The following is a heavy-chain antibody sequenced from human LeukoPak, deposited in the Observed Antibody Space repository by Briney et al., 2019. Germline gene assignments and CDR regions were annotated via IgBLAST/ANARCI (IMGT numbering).Heavy chain of an antibody. CDR2: IYSGGTT. Sequence: GGSLRLSCAASGFTVSSNYMSWVRQAPGKGLEWVSIIYSGGTTYYADSVKGRFTISRDNSKNTLYLQMNSLRAEDTAVYYCARAGTAGGYFDYWGQGTLVTVSS. J-gene: IGHJ4*02. CDR3: ARAGTAGGYFDY. CDR1: GFTVSSNY. V-gene: IGHV3-66*01. D-gene: IGHD1-1*01.